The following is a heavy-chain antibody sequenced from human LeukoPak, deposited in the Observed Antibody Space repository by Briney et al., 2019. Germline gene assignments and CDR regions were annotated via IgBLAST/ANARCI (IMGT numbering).Heavy chain of an antibody. J-gene: IGHJ4*02. CDR3: ARDQGYSYGHFDY. CDR2: ISYDGSNK. Sequence: GGSLRLSCAASGFTFSSYTMHWVRQAPGKGLEWVAVISYDGSNKYYGDSVKGRFTISRDNSKNTLYLQMNSLRAEDTAVYYCARDQGYSYGHFDYRGQGTLVTVSS. V-gene: IGHV3-30*04. D-gene: IGHD5-18*01. CDR1: GFTFSSYT.